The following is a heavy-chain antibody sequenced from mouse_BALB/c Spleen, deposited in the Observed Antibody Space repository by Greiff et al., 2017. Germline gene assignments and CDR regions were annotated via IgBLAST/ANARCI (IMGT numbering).Heavy chain of an antibody. CDR1: GFTFSSYA. D-gene: IGHD1-1*01. J-gene: IGHJ2*01. V-gene: IGHV5-9-3*01. Sequence: EVMLVESGGGLVKPGGSLKLSCAASGFTFSSYAMSWVRQTPEKRLEWVATISSGGSYTYYPDSVKGRFTISRDNAKNTLYLQMSSLRSEDTAMYYCARHGGTTVVAESYWGQGTTLTVSS. CDR3: ARHGGTTVVAESY. CDR2: ISSGGSYT.